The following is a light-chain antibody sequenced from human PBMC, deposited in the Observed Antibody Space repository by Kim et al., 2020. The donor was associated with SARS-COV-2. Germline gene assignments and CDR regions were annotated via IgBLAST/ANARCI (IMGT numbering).Light chain of an antibody. Sequence: SHGERPTISCRPSQSVIRGYLPWYQQRLGQAPRLLIYGASIRATGIPDRFTCSGSGTDFTLTISRLEPEDFAVYYCQQYGSLPWTFGQGTKVDIK. CDR2: GAS. CDR3: QQYGSLPWT. CDR1: QSVIRGY. V-gene: IGKV3-20*01. J-gene: IGKJ1*01.